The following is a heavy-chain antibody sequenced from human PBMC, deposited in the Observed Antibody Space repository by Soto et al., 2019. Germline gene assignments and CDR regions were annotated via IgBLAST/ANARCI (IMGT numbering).Heavy chain of an antibody. V-gene: IGHV4-39*01. J-gene: IGHJ4*02. CDR1: GGSISSSSYY. CDR3: ARRGGSRFDY. CDR2: IYYIGSN. Sequence: QLQLQESGPGLVKPSETLSLTCTVSGGSISSSSYYWGWIRQPPGKGLEWIGSIYYIGSNYYNPSLKSRVPISVDTSKNQFSLKLSSVTAADTAVYYCARRGGSRFDYWGQGTLVTVSS. D-gene: IGHD1-26*01.